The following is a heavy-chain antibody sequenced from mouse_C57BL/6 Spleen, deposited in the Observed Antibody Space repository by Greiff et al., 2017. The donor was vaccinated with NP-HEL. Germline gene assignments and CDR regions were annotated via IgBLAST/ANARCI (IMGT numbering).Heavy chain of an antibody. CDR2: IYPGSGNT. J-gene: IGHJ3*01. D-gene: IGHD4-1*01. Sequence: VQLQQSGAELVRPGASVKLSCKASGYTFTDYYINWVKQRPGQGLEWIARIYPGSGNTYYNEKFKGKATLTAEKSSSTAYMQLSSLTSEDSAVYFCARDWDLAWFADWGQGTLVTVSA. CDR3: ARDWDLAWFAD. CDR1: GYTFTDYY. V-gene: IGHV1-76*01.